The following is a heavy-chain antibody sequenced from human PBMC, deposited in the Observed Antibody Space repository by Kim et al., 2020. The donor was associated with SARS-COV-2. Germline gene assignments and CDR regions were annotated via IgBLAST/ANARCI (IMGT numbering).Heavy chain of an antibody. D-gene: IGHD6-6*01. Sequence: GGSLRLSCAASGFTFSDYYMSWIRQAPGKGLEWVSYITTTGSIIYYADSVKGRFTISRDNAKNSLYLQMNSLRAEDTAIYYCARDSSSLSLPYYFDYWG. CDR1: GFTFSDYY. V-gene: IGHV3-11*01. J-gene: IGHJ4*01. CDR2: ITTTGSII. CDR3: ARDSSSLSLPYYFDY.